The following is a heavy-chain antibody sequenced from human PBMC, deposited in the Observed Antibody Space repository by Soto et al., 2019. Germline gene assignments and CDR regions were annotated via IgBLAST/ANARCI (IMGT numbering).Heavy chain of an antibody. CDR1: GGPFSGYY. CDR3: ARASADLYCYYYMDV. J-gene: IGHJ6*03. D-gene: IGHD2-2*01. V-gene: IGHV4-34*01. CDR2: INHSGST. Sequence: SETLSLTCAVYGGPFSGYYWSWIRQPPGKGLEWIGEINHSGSTNYNPSLKSRVTISVDTPKNQFSLKLSSVTAADTAVYYCARASADLYCYYYMDVWGKGTTVTVSS.